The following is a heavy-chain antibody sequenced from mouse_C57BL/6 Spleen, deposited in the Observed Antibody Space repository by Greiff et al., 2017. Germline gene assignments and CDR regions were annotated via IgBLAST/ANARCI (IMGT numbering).Heavy chain of an antibody. CDR1: GYSITSGYY. J-gene: IGHJ2*01. Sequence: DVKLQESGPGLVKPSQSLSLTCSVTGYSITSGYYWNWIRQFPGNKLEWMGYISYDGSNNYNPSLKNRISITRDTSKHQFFLKLNSVTTEDTATYYCARGDYWGQGTTLTVSS. CDR2: ISYDGSN. V-gene: IGHV3-6*01. CDR3: ARGDY.